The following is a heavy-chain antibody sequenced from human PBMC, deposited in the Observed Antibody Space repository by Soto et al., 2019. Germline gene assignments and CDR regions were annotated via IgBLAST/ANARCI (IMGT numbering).Heavy chain of an antibody. Sequence: GESLKISCKGSGYSFTGYWIGWVRQMPGKGLEWMGIIYPRDSDTRYSPSFQGQVTISADKSISTAYLQWSSLKASDTTMYYCARVRESTAAFDYWGQGTLVTVSS. J-gene: IGHJ4*02. V-gene: IGHV5-51*01. D-gene: IGHD2-8*02. CDR2: IYPRDSDT. CDR3: ARVRESTAAFDY. CDR1: GYSFTGYW.